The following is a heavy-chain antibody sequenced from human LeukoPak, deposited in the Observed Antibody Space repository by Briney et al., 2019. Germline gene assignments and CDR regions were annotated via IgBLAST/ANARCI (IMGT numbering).Heavy chain of an antibody. CDR2: IYHSGST. J-gene: IGHJ4*02. CDR3: ARHRSIFGVAPRE. Sequence: PSETLSLTCAVSGYSISSGCYWGWIRQPPGKGLEWIGSIYHSGSTYYNPSLKSRVTISVDTSKNQFSLKLSSVTAADAAVYYCARHRSIFGVAPREWGQGTLVTVSS. V-gene: IGHV4-38-2*01. CDR1: GYSISSGCY. D-gene: IGHD3-3*01.